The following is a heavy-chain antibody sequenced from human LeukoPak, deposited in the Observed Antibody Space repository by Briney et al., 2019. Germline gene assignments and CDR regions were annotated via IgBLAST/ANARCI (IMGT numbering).Heavy chain of an antibody. V-gene: IGHV3-9*03. CDR3: VKDMESSGLDGFDI. Sequence: PGRSLRLSCAASGFTFDDYAMHWVRQAPGKGLEWVSGISWNSGSIGYGDSVKGRFTISRDNAKNSLYLQMNSLRAEDMALYYCVKDMESSGLDGFDIWGQGTMVTVSS. CDR2: ISWNSGSI. CDR1: GFTFDDYA. J-gene: IGHJ3*02. D-gene: IGHD3-22*01.